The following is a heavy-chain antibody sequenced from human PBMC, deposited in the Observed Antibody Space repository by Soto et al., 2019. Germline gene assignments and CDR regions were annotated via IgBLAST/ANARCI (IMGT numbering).Heavy chain of an antibody. V-gene: IGHV4-61*01. CDR3: ARHVLRFLEWFPSLGMDV. J-gene: IGHJ6*02. CDR2: IYYSGST. Sequence: PSETLSLTCTVSGGSVSSGSYYWSWIRQPPGKGLEWIGYIYYSGSTNYNPSLKSRVTISVDTSKNQFSLKLSSVTAADTAMYYCARHVLRFLEWFPSLGMDVWGQGTTVTVSS. D-gene: IGHD3-3*01. CDR1: GGSVSSGSYY.